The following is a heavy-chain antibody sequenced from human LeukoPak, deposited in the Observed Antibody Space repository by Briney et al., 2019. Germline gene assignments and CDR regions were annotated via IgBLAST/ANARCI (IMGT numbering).Heavy chain of an antibody. V-gene: IGHV4-34*01. J-gene: IGHJ3*02. CDR3: ARLGSGFDI. D-gene: IGHD2-15*01. CDR1: GGSFSGYY. CDR2: INHSGST. Sequence: SETLSLTCAVYGGSFSGYYWSWIRQPPGKGLEWIGEINHSGSTNYNPSLKSRVTISVDTSKNQFSLKLSSVTAADTAVYYCARLGSGFDIWGQGTMVTVSS.